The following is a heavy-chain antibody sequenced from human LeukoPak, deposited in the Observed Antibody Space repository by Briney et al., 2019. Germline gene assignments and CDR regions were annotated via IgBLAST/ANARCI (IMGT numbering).Heavy chain of an antibody. Sequence: PSETLSLTCTVSLDSTTSNFWSWVRQPPGKGLEWIGEIHRSGSPNYNPSLQSRVTISIDRSRNQIALELSSVTAADTAVYYCAGDGGSSSWSYDWGQGTLVTVSS. CDR3: AGDGGSSSWSYD. CDR1: LDSTTSNF. CDR2: IHRSGSP. D-gene: IGHD6-13*01. V-gene: IGHV4-4*02. J-gene: IGHJ4*02.